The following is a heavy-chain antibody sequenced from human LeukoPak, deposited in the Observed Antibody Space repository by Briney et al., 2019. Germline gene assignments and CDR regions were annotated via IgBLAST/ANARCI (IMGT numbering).Heavy chain of an antibody. J-gene: IGHJ4*02. CDR2: IYYSGST. CDR3: ARHYSAAGTEIDY. CDR1: GGSISSYY. Sequence: SETLSLTCTVSGGSISSYYWSWIRQPPGKGLEWIGYIYYSGSTSYNPSLKSRVTISVDTSKNQFSLKLSSVTAADTAVYYCARHYSAAGTEIDYWGQGALVTVSS. V-gene: IGHV4-59*08. D-gene: IGHD6-13*01.